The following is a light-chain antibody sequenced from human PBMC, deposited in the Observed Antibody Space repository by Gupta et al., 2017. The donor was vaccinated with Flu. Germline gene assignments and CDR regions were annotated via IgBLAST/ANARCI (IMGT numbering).Light chain of an antibody. J-gene: IGKJ1*01. CDR1: QTLSSSF. V-gene: IGKV3-20*01. CDR3: QQYGSSPRT. CDR2: GAS. Sequence: EIVLTQSPGTLSLSPRERATLSCRASQTLSSSFLGWYQQKPGQAPRFLIYGASNRAAGIPDRFSGSGSGTDFTLTISRLEPDDFAVYFCQQYGSSPRTFGQGTTVEIK.